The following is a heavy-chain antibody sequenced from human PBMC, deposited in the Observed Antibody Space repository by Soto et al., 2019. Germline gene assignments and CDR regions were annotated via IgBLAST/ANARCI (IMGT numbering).Heavy chain of an antibody. CDR3: ARGSKTYYDFWSGYYRNWFDP. CDR1: GFTFSSYA. Sequence: GSLRLSCAASGFTFSSYAMHWVRQAPGKGLEWVAVISYDGSNKYYADSVKGRFTISRDNSKNTLYLQMNSLRAEDTAVYYCARGSKTYYDFWSGYYRNWFDPWGQGTLVTVSS. V-gene: IGHV3-30-3*01. CDR2: ISYDGSNK. D-gene: IGHD3-3*01. J-gene: IGHJ5*02.